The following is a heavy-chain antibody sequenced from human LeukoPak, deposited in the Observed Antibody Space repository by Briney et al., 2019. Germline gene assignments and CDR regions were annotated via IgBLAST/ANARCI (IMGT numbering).Heavy chain of an antibody. J-gene: IGHJ5*02. V-gene: IGHV3-48*03. CDR3: ARGGYRYYGSFDP. Sequence: GGSLRLSCAASGFTFSSYEMNWVRQAPGKGLEWVSYISSSGSTIYYADSVKGRFTISRDNAKNSLYLQMNSLRAEDTAVYYCARGGYRYYGSFDPWGQGTLVTVSS. D-gene: IGHD3-10*01. CDR1: GFTFSSYE. CDR2: ISSSGSTI.